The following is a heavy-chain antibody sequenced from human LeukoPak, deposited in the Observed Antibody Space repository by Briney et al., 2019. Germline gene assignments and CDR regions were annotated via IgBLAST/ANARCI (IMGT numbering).Heavy chain of an antibody. J-gene: IGHJ4*02. CDR1: GFTFSSYA. V-gene: IGHV3-23*01. Sequence: GGSLRLSCAASGFTFSSYAMSWVRQAPGKGLEWVSTISGSGGSTYYADSVKGRFTISRDNSKNTLYLQMNSLRAEDTAVYYCAKDRSSGWYYFDYWGQGTLVTVSS. CDR3: AKDRSSGWYYFDY. D-gene: IGHD6-19*01. CDR2: ISGSGGST.